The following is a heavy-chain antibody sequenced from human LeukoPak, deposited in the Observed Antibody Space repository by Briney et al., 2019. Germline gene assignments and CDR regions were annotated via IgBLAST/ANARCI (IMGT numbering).Heavy chain of an antibody. J-gene: IGHJ4*02. CDR2: IIPILDIA. CDR3: ARPLRYFDRSFDY. CDR1: GGTFSSYG. V-gene: IGHV1-69*04. Sequence: SVKVSCKTSGGTFSSYGINWVRQAPGQGLEWMGRIIPILDIANYAQKFQGRVTITADNSTSTAYMELSSLGSEDTAMYYCARPLRYFDRSFDYWGQGTLVTVSS. D-gene: IGHD3-9*01.